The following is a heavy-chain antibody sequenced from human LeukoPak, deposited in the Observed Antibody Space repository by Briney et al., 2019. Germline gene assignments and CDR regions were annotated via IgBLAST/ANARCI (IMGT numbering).Heavy chain of an antibody. CDR3: AKARTPYNSGFDY. Sequence: GGSLRLSCAASGFTFTDYAMGWVRQAPGQGLEWASTISASGSTTYYTDSVRGRFTISRDNSKNTLSLQMSSLRAEGTAVYYCAKARTPYNSGFDYWGQGTLVAVSS. V-gene: IGHV3-23*01. CDR2: ISASGSTT. J-gene: IGHJ4*02. CDR1: GFTFTDYA. D-gene: IGHD6-19*01.